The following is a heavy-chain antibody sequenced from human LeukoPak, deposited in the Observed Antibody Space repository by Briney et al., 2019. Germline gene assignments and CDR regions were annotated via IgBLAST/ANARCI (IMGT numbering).Heavy chain of an antibody. CDR3: ARLWAYYYDSSGSGGYFDY. D-gene: IGHD3-22*01. Sequence: GGSLRLSCAASGFTVSSNYMSWVRQAPGKGLEWVSVIYSGGSTYYADSVKGRFTISRDNSKNTLYLQMNSLRAEDTAVYYCARLWAYYYDSSGSGGYFDYWGQGTLVTVSS. V-gene: IGHV3-66*01. J-gene: IGHJ4*02. CDR2: IYSGGST. CDR1: GFTVSSNY.